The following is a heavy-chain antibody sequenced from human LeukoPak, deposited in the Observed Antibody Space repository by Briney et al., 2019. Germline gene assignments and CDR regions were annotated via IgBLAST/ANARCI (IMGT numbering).Heavy chain of an antibody. Sequence: GRSLRLSCAAPGFTFGDSTMHWARQLLDKGMGWATVMSYDGRLKYYVGSVRGRFTISRDTSRNTLYLQMNNLRTEDTAVYYCARSNSSSWHYFDYWGQGTLVTVSS. J-gene: IGHJ4*02. CDR3: ARSNSSSWHYFDY. CDR1: GFTFGDST. CDR2: MSYDGRLK. D-gene: IGHD6-13*01. V-gene: IGHV3-30*04.